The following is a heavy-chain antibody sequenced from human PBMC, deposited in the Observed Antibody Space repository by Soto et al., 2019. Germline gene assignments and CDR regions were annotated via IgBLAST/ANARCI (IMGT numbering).Heavy chain of an antibody. Sequence: SETLSLTCTVSGASISSFFWSWIRQSPGKGLEWIGYISYSGSTNYNPSLKSRVTISVDTSKNLFSLKLSSMTAADTAVYYCARDLRGSGWYYFDYWGQGTLVT. CDR3: ARDLRGSGWYYFDY. CDR1: GASISSFF. CDR2: ISYSGST. J-gene: IGHJ4*02. D-gene: IGHD6-19*01. V-gene: IGHV4-59*01.